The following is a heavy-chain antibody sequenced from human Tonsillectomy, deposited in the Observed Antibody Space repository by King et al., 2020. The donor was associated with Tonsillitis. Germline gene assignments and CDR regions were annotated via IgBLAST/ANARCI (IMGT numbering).Heavy chain of an antibody. CDR2: IYHSGTT. Sequence: QLQESGSGLVKPSQTLSLTCDVSGGSISRDGYSWSWIRQPPWKGLEWIGYIYHSGTTYYNPSLKSRVTISVDRSKNQFSLKLSSVTAADTAVYYCARGEAARPYFDYWGQGTLVTVSS. J-gene: IGHJ4*02. D-gene: IGHD6-6*01. V-gene: IGHV4-30-2*01. CDR3: ARGEAARPYFDY. CDR1: GGSISRDGYS.